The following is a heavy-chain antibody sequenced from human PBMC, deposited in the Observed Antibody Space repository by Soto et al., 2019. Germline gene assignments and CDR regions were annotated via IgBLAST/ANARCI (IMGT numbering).Heavy chain of an antibody. CDR2: IWYDGSNE. D-gene: IGHD5-12*01. Sequence: GGSLRLSCAASGFSFSTYGMHWVRQAPGKGLEWVAVIWYDGSNEYYADSVKGRSTISRDSSTNALYLQMNSLRAEDTAVYYCARDWLPHCFDYWGQGTPVTVSS. CDR1: GFSFSTYG. CDR3: ARDWLPHCFDY. V-gene: IGHV3-33*01. J-gene: IGHJ4*02.